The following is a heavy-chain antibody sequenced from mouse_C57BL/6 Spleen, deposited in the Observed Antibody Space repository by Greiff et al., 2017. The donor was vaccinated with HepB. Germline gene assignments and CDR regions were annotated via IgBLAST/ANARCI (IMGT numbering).Heavy chain of an antibody. D-gene: IGHD5-1*01. CDR2: IDTEDGDT. CDR3: TYLIDSFDY. V-gene: IGHV14-1*01. CDR1: GFNIKGYY. Sequence: EVQLVESGAELVRPGASVKLSCTASGFNIKGYYLHWVRQSPEQGLEWIGWIDTEDGDTEYAPQFQGKATMTADTTSHTAYLQLSILTSEDTAVYYCTYLIDSFDYWGQGTTLTVSA. J-gene: IGHJ2*01.